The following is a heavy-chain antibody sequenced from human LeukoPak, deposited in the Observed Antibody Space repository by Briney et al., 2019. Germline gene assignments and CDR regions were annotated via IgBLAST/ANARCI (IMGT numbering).Heavy chain of an antibody. CDR1: GFTFGSYA. CDR3: AKDPEDYDILTGYYRSDAYFQH. D-gene: IGHD3-9*01. V-gene: IGHV3-23*01. Sequence: GGSLRLSCAASGFTFGSYAMSWVRQAPGKGLEWVSAISGSGGSTYYADSVKGRFTISRDNSKDTLYLQMNSLRAEDTAVYYCAKDPEDYDILTGYYRSDAYFQHWGQGTLVTVSS. CDR2: ISGSGGST. J-gene: IGHJ1*01.